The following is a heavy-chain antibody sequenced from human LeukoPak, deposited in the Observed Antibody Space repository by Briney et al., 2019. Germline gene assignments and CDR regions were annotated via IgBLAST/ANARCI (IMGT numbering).Heavy chain of an antibody. D-gene: IGHD3-3*01. J-gene: IGHJ6*03. Sequence: SETLSLTCTVSGVSIRSTSYYWGWIRQPPGKGLEWIGSIYYSGSTYYNPSLKSQVTISVDTSKNQFSLKLSSVTAADTAVYYCGRLFYDFWSGHYYYYMDVWGKGTTVTVSS. CDR3: GRLFYDFWSGHYYYYMDV. CDR1: GVSIRSTSYY. V-gene: IGHV4-39*01. CDR2: IYYSGST.